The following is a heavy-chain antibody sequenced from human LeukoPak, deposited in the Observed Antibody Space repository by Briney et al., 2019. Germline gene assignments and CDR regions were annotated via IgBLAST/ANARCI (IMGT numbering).Heavy chain of an antibody. J-gene: IGHJ6*02. V-gene: IGHV3-30*18. CDR2: ISYDGSNK. Sequence: GGSLRLSCAASGFTFSSYGMHWVRQAPGKGLEWVAVISYDGSNKYYADSVKGRFTISRDNSKNTLYLQMNSLRAEDTAVYYCGKDGVGSWYPIYYYYYGMDVWGQGTTVTVSS. D-gene: IGHD6-13*01. CDR1: GFTFSSYG. CDR3: GKDGVGSWYPIYYYYYGMDV.